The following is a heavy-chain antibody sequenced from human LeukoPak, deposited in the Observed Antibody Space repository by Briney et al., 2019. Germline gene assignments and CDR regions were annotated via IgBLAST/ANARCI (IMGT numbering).Heavy chain of an antibody. CDR2: INHSGST. Sequence: NPSETLSLTCAVYDGSFSGYYWSWIRQPPGKGLEWIGEINHSGSTNYNPSLKSRVTISVDTSKNQFSLKLSSVTAADTAVYYCARLLRFFGTGYYYGMDVWGQGTTVTVSS. J-gene: IGHJ6*02. CDR1: DGSFSGYY. CDR3: ARLLRFFGTGYYYGMDV. V-gene: IGHV4-34*01. D-gene: IGHD3-3*01.